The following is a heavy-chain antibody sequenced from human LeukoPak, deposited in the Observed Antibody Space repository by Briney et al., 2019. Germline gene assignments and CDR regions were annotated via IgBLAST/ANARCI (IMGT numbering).Heavy chain of an antibody. J-gene: IGHJ3*02. D-gene: IGHD4-17*01. Sequence: GGSLRLSCAASGFTFSSYSMSWVRQAPGKGLEWVGRIKSKTDGGTTDYAAPVKGRFTISRDDSKNTLYLQMNSLKTEDTAVYYCTTAPTHYYGDYRGDAFDIWGQGTMVTVSS. V-gene: IGHV3-15*01. CDR2: IKSKTDGGTT. CDR1: GFTFSSYS. CDR3: TTAPTHYYGDYRGDAFDI.